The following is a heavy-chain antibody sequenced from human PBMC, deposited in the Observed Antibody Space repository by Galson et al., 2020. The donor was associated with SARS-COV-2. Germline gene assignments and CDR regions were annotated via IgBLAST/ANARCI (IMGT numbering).Heavy chain of an antibody. D-gene: IGHD3-9*01. Sequence: SGPTLVKPTQTLTLTCTFSGFSLSNSGMCVSWIRQPTGKALEWLELIDWDDDKYYSTSLKTRLTISKDTSKNQVVLTMTNMDPVDTATYYCARIRADGYNIYYFDYWGQGTLVTVSS. J-gene: IGHJ4*02. CDR1: GFSLSNSGMC. V-gene: IGHV2-70*01. CDR3: ARIRADGYNIYYFDY. CDR2: IDWDDDK.